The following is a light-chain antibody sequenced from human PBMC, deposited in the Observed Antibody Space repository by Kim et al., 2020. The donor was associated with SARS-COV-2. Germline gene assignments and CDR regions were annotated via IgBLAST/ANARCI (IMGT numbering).Light chain of an antibody. CDR2: DVS. Sequence: QSALTQPRSVSGSLGQSVTISCTGTSSDVGGYNYVSWYQQHPGKAPKLMIYDVSNRPSGVSNRFSGSKSGNTASLTISGLQAEDEADYYCSSYTSSSTWVFGGGTQLTVL. CDR1: SSDVGGYNY. CDR3: SSYTSSSTWV. J-gene: IGLJ3*02. V-gene: IGLV2-14*03.